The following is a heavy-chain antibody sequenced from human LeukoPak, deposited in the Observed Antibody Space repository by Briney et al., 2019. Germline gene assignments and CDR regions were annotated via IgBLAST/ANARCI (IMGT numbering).Heavy chain of an antibody. CDR3: AGRYSGSYFFDY. D-gene: IGHD1-26*01. V-gene: IGHV4-59*11. CDR2: IYYSGST. CDR1: GGSISSHY. Sequence: PSETLSLTCTVSGGSISSHYWNWIRQPPGKGLEWIGYIYYSGSTNYNPSLRSRVTISVDTSKNQFSLKLSSVTAADTAVYYCAGRYSGSYFFDYWGQGTLVTVSS. J-gene: IGHJ4*02.